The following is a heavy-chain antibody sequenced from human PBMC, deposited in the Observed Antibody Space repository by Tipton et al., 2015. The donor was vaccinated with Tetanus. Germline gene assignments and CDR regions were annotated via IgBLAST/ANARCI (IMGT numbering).Heavy chain of an antibody. CDR3: ARDRGDYIYYGMDV. CDR2: IDPNSGGT. Sequence: QLVQSGAEMKKPGASVKVSCKASGYTFTGYYIYWVRQAPGQGLEWMGWIDPNSGGTVYAQKIQGRVTMTRDTSISTVYMELRSLRFDDTAVYYCARDRGDYIYYGMDVWGPGTTVTVS. CDR1: GYTFTGYY. V-gene: IGHV1-2*02. J-gene: IGHJ6*02. D-gene: IGHD3-22*01.